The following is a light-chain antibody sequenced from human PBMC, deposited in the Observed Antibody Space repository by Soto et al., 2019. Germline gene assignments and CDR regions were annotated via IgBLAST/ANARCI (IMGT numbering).Light chain of an antibody. CDR1: SRDVAVYGY. V-gene: IGLV2-11*01. Sequence: SVLPQPRSVSGSPGQSVTVSCTGTSRDVAVYGYVSWFQQHPGKAPQLLIYDVAKRPSGVPDRFSGSKSGNTAALTISGLQAEDEAEYFCSSYAGSYTWTFGSGTKVTVL. J-gene: IGLJ1*01. CDR3: SSYAGSYTWT. CDR2: DVA.